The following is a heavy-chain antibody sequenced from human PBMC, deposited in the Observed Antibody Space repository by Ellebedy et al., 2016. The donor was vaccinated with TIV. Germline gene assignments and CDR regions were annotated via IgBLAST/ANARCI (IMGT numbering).Heavy chain of an antibody. Sequence: GESLKISCQGSGYSFTTRWIGWARQMPGKGLEWVGIIHPADSHTKYSPSFQGQVPISADKSISTAYLQLSNLKASDTAIYYCSIAVDGTTWFDPWGQGTLVTVSS. CDR3: SIAVDGTTWFDP. J-gene: IGHJ5*02. CDR2: IHPADSHT. D-gene: IGHD5-24*01. V-gene: IGHV5-51*01. CDR1: GYSFTTRW.